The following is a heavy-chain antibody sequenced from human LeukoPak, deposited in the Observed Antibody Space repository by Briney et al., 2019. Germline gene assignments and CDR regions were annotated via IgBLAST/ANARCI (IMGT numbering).Heavy chain of an antibody. V-gene: IGHV4-39*07. J-gene: IGHJ4*02. D-gene: IGHD3-22*01. Sequence: SETLSLTCTVSGGSISSSSYYWGWIRQPPGKGLEWIGSIYYSGSTYYNPSLKSRVTISVDTFKNQFSLKLSSVTAADTAVYYCARGTYYYDSSGRFDYWGQGTLVTVSS. CDR3: ARGTYYYDSSGRFDY. CDR2: IYYSGST. CDR1: GGSISSSSYY.